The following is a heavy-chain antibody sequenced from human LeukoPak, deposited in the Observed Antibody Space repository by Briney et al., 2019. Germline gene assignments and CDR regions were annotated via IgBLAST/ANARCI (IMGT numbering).Heavy chain of an antibody. CDR2: MNPNSGNT. Sequence: ASVKVSCKASGYTFTNYDINWVRQATGQGLEWMGWMNPNSGNTGYAQKFQGRVTMTRNTSISTAYMQLSSLRSEDTAVYYCARGLPAGSSFDYWGQGTLVTVSS. CDR1: GYTFTNYD. D-gene: IGHD6-13*01. CDR3: ARGLPAGSSFDY. V-gene: IGHV1-8*01. J-gene: IGHJ4*02.